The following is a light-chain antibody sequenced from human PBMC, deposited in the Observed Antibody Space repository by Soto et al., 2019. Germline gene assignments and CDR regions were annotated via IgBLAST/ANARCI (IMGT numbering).Light chain of an antibody. CDR2: DVS. Sequence: QSVLTQPASVSGSPGQSITISCSGSRGDVGNYDLVSWYQQIPGKAPQLMIFDVSRRPSRVSDRFSGSKSGNTASLTISVLQAEDEGEFYCGSYAGNGAWVFGGGTQLTVL. CDR3: GSYAGNGAWV. J-gene: IGLJ3*02. CDR1: RGDVGNYDL. V-gene: IGLV2-23*02.